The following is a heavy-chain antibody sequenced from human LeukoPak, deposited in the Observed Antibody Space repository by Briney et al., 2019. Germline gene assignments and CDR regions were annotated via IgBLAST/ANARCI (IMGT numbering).Heavy chain of an antibody. J-gene: IGHJ4*02. V-gene: IGHV3-33*01. CDR3: ASNIVVVPAANDY. D-gene: IGHD2-2*01. Sequence: GGSLRLSCAASGFRFSTYGMHWVRQAPGKGLEWVAVIWYDGSNKNYADSVKGRFTISRDNSKNTLYLQMNSLRAEDTAVYYCASNIVVVPAANDYWGQGTLVTVSS. CDR1: GFRFSTYG. CDR2: IWYDGSNK.